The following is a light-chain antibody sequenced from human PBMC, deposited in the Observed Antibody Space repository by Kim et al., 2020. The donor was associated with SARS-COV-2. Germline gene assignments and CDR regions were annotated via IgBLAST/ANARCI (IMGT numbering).Light chain of an antibody. Sequence: IQMTQSPSTLSASVGDRVTITCRASQSVSSWLAWYQQKPGKAPKVLISKASTLESGVPSRFSGSGSGTEFTLTISSLQPDDFATYYCQQYKTYWTFGQGTKVDIK. V-gene: IGKV1-5*03. J-gene: IGKJ1*01. CDR2: KAS. CDR1: QSVSSW. CDR3: QQYKTYWT.